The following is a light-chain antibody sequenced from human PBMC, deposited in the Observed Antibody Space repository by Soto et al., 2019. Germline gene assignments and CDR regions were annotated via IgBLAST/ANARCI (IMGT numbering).Light chain of an antibody. CDR2: GAS. J-gene: IGKJ1*01. V-gene: IGKV3-20*01. CDR3: QQYGSSPWT. Sequence: EFVLTQSPGTLSLSPGERATLSCRASQSVSSSYIAWYQQKPGQAPTLLIYGASSRATGIPDRFSGSGAGTYFTLTICRLEPEDFAVYYCQQYGSSPWTVGQGTKVDIK. CDR1: QSVSSSY.